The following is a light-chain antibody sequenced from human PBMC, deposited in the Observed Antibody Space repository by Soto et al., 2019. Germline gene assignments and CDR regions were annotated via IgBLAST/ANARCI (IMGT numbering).Light chain of an antibody. CDR1: SSDVGDYNY. J-gene: IGLJ1*01. CDR3: SSYTSSSTL. CDR2: DDS. Sequence: QSALTQPASVSGSPGQSITISCTGTSSDVGDYNYVSWYQQHPGKAPKLMLYDDSNRPSGISNRFSGSKSGNTASLTISGLQAEDEADYYCSSYTSSSTLFGTGTKLTVL. V-gene: IGLV2-14*01.